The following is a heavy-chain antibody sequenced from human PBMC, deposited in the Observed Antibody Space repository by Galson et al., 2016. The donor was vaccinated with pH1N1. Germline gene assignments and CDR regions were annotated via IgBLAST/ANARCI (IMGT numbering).Heavy chain of an antibody. CDR3: ARAIGASGAF. J-gene: IGHJ4*02. Sequence: SLRLSCAASGFTLSNFWMHWVRQAPGKGLEWVANINQDGSQKYYVDSVRGRFTISRDNAKNSLYMQMNSLRAEDTAVYYCARAIGASGAFWGQGTLVTVSS. CDR2: INQDGSQK. D-gene: IGHD6-13*01. CDR1: GFTLSNFW. V-gene: IGHV3-7*01.